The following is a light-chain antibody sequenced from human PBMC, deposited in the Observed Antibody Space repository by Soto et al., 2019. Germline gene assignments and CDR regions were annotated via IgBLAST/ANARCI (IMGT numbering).Light chain of an antibody. J-gene: IGKJ1*01. CDR2: GAS. CDR1: QSVSSN. CDR3: QQYNNWPPT. Sequence: IVLTPSPATRAVSPGRAAPRSCRASQSVSSNLAWYQQKPGQPPRLLISGASTRATGIPARFSGSGSGTEFTLTISSLQSEDFAVYYCQQYNNWPPTFGQGTKVDIK. V-gene: IGKV3-15*01.